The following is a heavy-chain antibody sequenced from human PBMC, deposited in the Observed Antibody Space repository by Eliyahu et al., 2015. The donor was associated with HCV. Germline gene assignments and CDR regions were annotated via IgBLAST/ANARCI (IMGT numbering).Heavy chain of an antibody. CDR2: ISDSGGST. V-gene: IGHV3-23*01. CDR1: GVXLXEYA. Sequence: EVQVLESGGGLVQPGGSLRLSCVXFGVXLXEYAMSWVRQAPGKGLEWVSSISDSGGSTYYADSVKGRFTISRDNSKNTVYLHVNSLRPEDTAVYYCAKDRYCTIARCPFDYWDPGTLVTVSS. CDR3: AKDRYCTIARCPFDY. J-gene: IGHJ4*02. D-gene: IGHD2-8*01.